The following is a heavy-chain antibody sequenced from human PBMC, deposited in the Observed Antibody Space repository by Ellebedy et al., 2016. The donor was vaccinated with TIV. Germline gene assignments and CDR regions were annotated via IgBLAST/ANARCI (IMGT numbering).Heavy chain of an antibody. J-gene: IGHJ4*02. Sequence: GESLKISXAASGFPFSNVWMSWVRQAPGKGLEWVGRIKGKTDGGTREYTAAVKGRFTISRDDSKNTLYLQMNSLRREDTAVYYCAKDYSEGDVDNTLDAFDSWGRGALVTVSS. D-gene: IGHD1-1*01. CDR1: GFPFSNVW. CDR3: AKDYSEGDVDNTLDAFDS. CDR2: IKGKTDGGTR. V-gene: IGHV3-15*05.